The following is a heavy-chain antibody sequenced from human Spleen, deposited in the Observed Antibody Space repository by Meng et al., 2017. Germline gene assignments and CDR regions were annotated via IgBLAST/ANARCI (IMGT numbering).Heavy chain of an antibody. CDR1: GYTFTSYA. CDR2: INTNTGNP. D-gene: IGHD3-22*01. CDR3: AREQYYYDSSGYSP. V-gene: IGHV7-4-1*02. Sequence: VELVQSGSELKKPGASVKVYCKAAGYTFTSYAMNWVRQAPGQGLEWMGWINTNTGNPTYAQGFTGRFVFSLDTSVSTAYLQISILKAEDTAVYYCAREQYYYDSSGYSPWGQGTLVTVSS. J-gene: IGHJ5*02.